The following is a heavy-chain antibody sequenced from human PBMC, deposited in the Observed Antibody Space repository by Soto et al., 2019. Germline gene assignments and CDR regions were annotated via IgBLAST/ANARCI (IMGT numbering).Heavy chain of an antibody. CDR2: ISYSGTT. J-gene: IGHJ6*02. V-gene: IGHV4-39*01. CDR1: GGSVSSSNYY. D-gene: IGHD3-22*01. CDR3: ARRSGYNFYYNYYGMDV. Sequence: SETLSLTCTVSGGSVSSSNYYWGWIRQPPGKGLEWIGSISYSGTTYYNPSLKSRVTISVDTSKNQFSLKLSSVTAADTAVYYCARRSGYNFYYNYYGMDVWGLGTTVTVSS.